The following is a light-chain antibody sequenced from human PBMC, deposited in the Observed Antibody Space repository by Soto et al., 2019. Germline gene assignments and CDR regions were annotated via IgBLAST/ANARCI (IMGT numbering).Light chain of an antibody. Sequence: QSALTQPASVSGSPGQSITISCTGTSSDVGGYNYVSWYQHHPGKAPKLMIYDVTTRPSGVSNLFSGSKSGNTASLTISGLQSEDEADYSCSSYPSSSTLVFGTGTKLTVL. CDR2: DVT. J-gene: IGLJ1*01. CDR1: SSDVGGYNY. CDR3: SSYPSSSTLV. V-gene: IGLV2-14*03.